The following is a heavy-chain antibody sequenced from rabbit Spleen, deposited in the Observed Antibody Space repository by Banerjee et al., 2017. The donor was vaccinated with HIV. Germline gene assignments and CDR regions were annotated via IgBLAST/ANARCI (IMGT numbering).Heavy chain of an antibody. D-gene: IGHD1-1*01. CDR1: GFDFSSNYY. V-gene: IGHV1S40*01. CDR2: IYTGSGGT. J-gene: IGHJ4*01. CDR3: ARDSGSGHYIDVLFNL. Sequence: QSLEESGGDLVKPGASLTLTCTASGFDFSSNYYMCWVRQAPGKGLEWIACIYTGSGGTYYASWAKGRFTMSKTSSTTVTLQMTSLTAADTATYFCARDSGSGHYIDVLFNLWGPGTLVTVS.